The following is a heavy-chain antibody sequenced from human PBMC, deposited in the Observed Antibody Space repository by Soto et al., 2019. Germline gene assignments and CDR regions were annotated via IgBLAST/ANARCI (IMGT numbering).Heavy chain of an antibody. CDR3: ARLRSIAARAGGIDY. CDR1: GGSISSYY. J-gene: IGHJ4*02. CDR2: IYYSGST. D-gene: IGHD6-6*01. V-gene: IGHV4-59*08. Sequence: PSETLSLTCTVSGGSISSYYWSWIRQPPGKGLEWIGYIYYSGSTNYNPSLKSRVTISVDTSKNQFSLKLSSVTAADTAVYYCARLRSIAARAGGIDYWGQGTLVTVPQ.